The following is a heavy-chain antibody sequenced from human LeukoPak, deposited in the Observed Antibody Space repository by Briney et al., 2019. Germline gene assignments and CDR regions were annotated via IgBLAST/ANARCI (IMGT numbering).Heavy chain of an antibody. Sequence: GGSLRLSCAASGFTFSSYSMNWVRQAPGKGLEWVAVIWYDGSNKYYADSVKGRFTISRDNSKNTLYLQMNSLRAEDTAVYYCAKCGGVVVTAAYCMDVWGKGTTVTVSS. D-gene: IGHD2-21*02. V-gene: IGHV3-33*06. CDR3: AKCGGVVVTAAYCMDV. CDR1: GFTFSSYS. J-gene: IGHJ6*03. CDR2: IWYDGSNK.